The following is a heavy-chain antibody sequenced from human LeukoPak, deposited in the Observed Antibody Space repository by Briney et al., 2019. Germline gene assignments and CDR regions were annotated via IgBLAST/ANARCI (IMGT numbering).Heavy chain of an antibody. D-gene: IGHD2-15*01. CDR3: ASGLPPASIYGMDV. V-gene: IGHV3-21*01. CDR1: GXTFSSYA. Sequence: GGSLRLSCAASGXTFSSYAMSWVRQGPGKGLEWVSSISSSSSYIYYADSVKGRFTISRDNAKNSLYLQMNSLRAEDTAVYYCASGLPPASIYGMDVWGQGTTVTVSS. CDR2: ISSSSSYI. J-gene: IGHJ6*02.